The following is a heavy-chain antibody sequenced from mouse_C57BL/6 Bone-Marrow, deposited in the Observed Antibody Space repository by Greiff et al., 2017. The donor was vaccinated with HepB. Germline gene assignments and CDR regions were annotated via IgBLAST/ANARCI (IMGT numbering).Heavy chain of an antibody. CDR3: ARYDPSFAY. Sequence: EVKLMESGGDLVKPGGSLKLSCAASGFTFSSYGMSWVRQTPDKRLEWVATISSGGSYTYYPDSVKGRFTISRDNAKNTLYLQMSSLKSEDTAMYYCARYDPSFAYWGQGTLVTVSA. CDR2: ISSGGSYT. J-gene: IGHJ3*01. V-gene: IGHV5-6*01. D-gene: IGHD2-3*01. CDR1: GFTFSSYG.